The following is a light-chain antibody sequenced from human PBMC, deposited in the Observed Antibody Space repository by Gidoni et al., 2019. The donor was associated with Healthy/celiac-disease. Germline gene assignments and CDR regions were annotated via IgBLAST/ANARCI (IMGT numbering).Light chain of an antibody. CDR2: AAS. J-gene: IGKJ3*01. CDR1: QSISSY. CDR3: QQSYSTLFT. Sequence: DIQMTQSPSSLSASVGDRVTITCRASQSISSYLNSYQQKPGKAPKLLIYAASSLQSGVPSRFSGSGSGTYFTLTISSRQPEDFATYYCQQSYSTLFTFGPXTKVDIK. V-gene: IGKV1-39*01.